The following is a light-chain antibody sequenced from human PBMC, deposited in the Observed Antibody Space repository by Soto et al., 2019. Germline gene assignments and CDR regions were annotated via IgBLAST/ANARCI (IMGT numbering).Light chain of an antibody. Sequence: IRLTQSPSSFSASPGDRATLTCRSSESIRTWLAWYQHKPGQAPKFLIYDASTLDSGIPARFSGSGSGTEFTLTISSLEPDDFAVYYCQQDSDYPRTFGGGTKVDI. J-gene: IGKJ4*02. CDR1: ESIRTW. CDR3: QQDSDYPRT. V-gene: IGKV1-5*01. CDR2: DAS.